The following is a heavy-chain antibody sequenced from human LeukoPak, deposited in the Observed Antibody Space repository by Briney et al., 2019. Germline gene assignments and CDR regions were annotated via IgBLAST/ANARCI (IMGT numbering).Heavy chain of an antibody. CDR1: GGSISSSSYY. Sequence: SETLSPTCTVSGGSISSSSYYWGWIRQPPGKGLEWIGSIYYSGSTYYSPSLKSRVTISVDTSKNQFSLKLSSVTAADTAVYYCARRAAAVIDAFDIWGQGTMVTVSS. CDR3: ARRAAAVIDAFDI. V-gene: IGHV4-39*01. J-gene: IGHJ3*02. CDR2: IYYSGST. D-gene: IGHD6-13*01.